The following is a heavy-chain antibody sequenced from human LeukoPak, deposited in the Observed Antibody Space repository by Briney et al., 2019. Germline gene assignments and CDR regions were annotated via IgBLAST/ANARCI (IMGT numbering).Heavy chain of an antibody. CDR2: INSDGSST. CDR1: GFTFSSYW. V-gene: IGHV3-74*01. Sequence: PGGSLRLSCAASGFTFSSYWMHWLRQAPGKGLVWVSRINSDGSSTNYADSVKGRFTISRDNSKNTLYLQMNSLRAEDTAVYYCAKDPTYYYDSSGYTNDYWGQGTLVTVSS. D-gene: IGHD3-22*01. J-gene: IGHJ4*02. CDR3: AKDPTYYYDSSGYTNDY.